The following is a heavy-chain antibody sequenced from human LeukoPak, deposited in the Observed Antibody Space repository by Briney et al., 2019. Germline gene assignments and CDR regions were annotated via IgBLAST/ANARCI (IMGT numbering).Heavy chain of an antibody. CDR1: GGSISSGDYY. CDR3: AREVKMNWADY. V-gene: IGHV4-30-4*01. D-gene: IGHD7-27*01. J-gene: IGHJ4*02. Sequence: SETLSLTCTVSGGSISSGDYYWSWIRQPPGKGLEWIRYIYYSGSTYYNPSLKSRVTISVDTSKNQFSLKLSSVTAADTAVYYCAREVKMNWADYWGQGTLVTVSS. CDR2: IYYSGST.